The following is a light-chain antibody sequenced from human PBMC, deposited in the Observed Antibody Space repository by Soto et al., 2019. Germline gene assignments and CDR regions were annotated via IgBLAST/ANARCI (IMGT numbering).Light chain of an antibody. CDR2: QDS. Sequence: SYELTQPPSVSVSPGQTASITCSGDKLGDKYACWYQQKPGQSPVLVIYQDSKRPSGIPERFSGSNSGNTATLTISGTQAMYEADYYCQAWDSSTSYVFGPGTKVTVL. CDR3: QAWDSSTSYV. V-gene: IGLV3-1*01. CDR1: KLGDKY. J-gene: IGLJ1*01.